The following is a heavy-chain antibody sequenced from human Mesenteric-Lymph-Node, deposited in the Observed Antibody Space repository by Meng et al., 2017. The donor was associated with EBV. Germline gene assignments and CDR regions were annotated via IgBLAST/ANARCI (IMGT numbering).Heavy chain of an antibody. D-gene: IGHD2-15*01. CDR1: DGRVGVYA. Sequence: SFTGVVYDGRVGVYARNWVRQAPGKAREWIGKSLQSETADNNPSLEDRVIISADTSKIQFSLKLTSVTAVDTAVYYCARQGYCRTTACSTWFDPWGQGTLVTVSS. CDR3: ARQGYCRTTACSTWFDP. CDR2: SLQSETA. J-gene: IGHJ5*02. V-gene: IGHV4-34*12.